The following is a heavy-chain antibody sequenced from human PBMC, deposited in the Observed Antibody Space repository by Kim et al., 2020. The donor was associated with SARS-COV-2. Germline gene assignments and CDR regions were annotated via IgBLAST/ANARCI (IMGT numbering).Heavy chain of an antibody. Sequence: GGSLRLSCAASGFALSSYEMNWVRQAPGKGLDWVSSISYSGDTINYADSVKGRFTISRDNAKDSLYLQMNSLRAEDTAFYYCVRGRFLEGSMYVWGQGTTVAVPS. CDR1: GFALSSYE. CDR3: VRGRFLEGSMYV. J-gene: IGHJ6*02. D-gene: IGHD3-3*01. V-gene: IGHV3-48*03. CDR2: ISYSGDTI.